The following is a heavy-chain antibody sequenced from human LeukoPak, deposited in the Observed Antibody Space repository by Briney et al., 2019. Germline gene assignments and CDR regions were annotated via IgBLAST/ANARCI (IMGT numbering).Heavy chain of an antibody. CDR3: ARDVTTVTTYDAFDI. CDR1: GGSFSGYY. V-gene: IGHV4-34*01. Sequence: SETLSLTCAVYGGSFSGYYWSWIRQPPGKGLEWIGEINHSGSTNYNPSLKSRVTIPVDTSKNQFSLKLSSVTAADTAVYYCARDVTTVTTYDAFDIWGQGTMVTVSS. CDR2: INHSGST. D-gene: IGHD4-17*01. J-gene: IGHJ3*02.